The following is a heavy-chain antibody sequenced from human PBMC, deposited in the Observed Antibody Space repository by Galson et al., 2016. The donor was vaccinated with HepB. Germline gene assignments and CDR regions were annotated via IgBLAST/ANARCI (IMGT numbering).Heavy chain of an antibody. D-gene: IGHD2-8*01. CDR2: IFFSGSL. Sequence: TLSLTCTVSGGSVRTGARYWSWIRQHPRRGLEWIGNIFFSGSLYYNPSLKSRLTISIDTSKNQLSRKLTSVTAADTAVYYCARDNASGFDYWGQGALVAVSS. CDR1: GGSVRTGARY. V-gene: IGHV4-31*03. J-gene: IGHJ4*02. CDR3: ARDNASGFDY.